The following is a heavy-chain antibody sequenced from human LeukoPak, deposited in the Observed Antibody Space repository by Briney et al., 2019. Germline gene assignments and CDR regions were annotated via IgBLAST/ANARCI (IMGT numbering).Heavy chain of an antibody. Sequence: PGGSLRVSCVASGFTFSNAWMHCVRHAPGKGLLWVSRISADGTNTKYADSVKGRFTISRDNAKNTLYLQMNTLRAEDTAVYYCARDQTQAGPTTVDYWGQGTLVTDSS. CDR2: ISADGTNT. J-gene: IGHJ4*02. D-gene: IGHD1-14*01. V-gene: IGHV3-74*03. CDR1: GFTFSNAW. CDR3: ARDQTQAGPTTVDY.